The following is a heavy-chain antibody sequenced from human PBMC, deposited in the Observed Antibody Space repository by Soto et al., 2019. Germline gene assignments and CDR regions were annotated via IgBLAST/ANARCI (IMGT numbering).Heavy chain of an antibody. J-gene: IGHJ5*02. CDR3: AHYVSTSPAGWFDP. CDR2: IYWDDDK. V-gene: IGHV2-5*02. Sequence: QITLKESGPTLVKPTQTLTLTCTFSGLSLSTSGEAVGWIRQPPGKALEWLALIYWDDDKHYNPTLKTRLTSTKDTSKIQVALTLTNMDPVATAAYYCAHYVSTSPAGWFDPWGQGILVTVSS. D-gene: IGHD3-10*02. CDR1: GLSLSTSGEA.